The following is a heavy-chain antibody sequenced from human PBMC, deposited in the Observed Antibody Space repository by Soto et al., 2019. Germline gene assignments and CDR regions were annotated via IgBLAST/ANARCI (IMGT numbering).Heavy chain of an antibody. CDR3: AKDPRDYDILGAFDI. CDR1: GFTFSSYG. D-gene: IGHD3-9*01. J-gene: IGHJ3*02. V-gene: IGHV3-30*18. Sequence: GSLRHSCAASGFTFSSYGMRLVRQAPGKGLEWVAVISYDGSNKYYADSVKGRFTISRDNSKNTLYLQMNSLRAEDTAVYYCAKDPRDYDILGAFDIWGQGTMLTVSS. CDR2: ISYDGSNK.